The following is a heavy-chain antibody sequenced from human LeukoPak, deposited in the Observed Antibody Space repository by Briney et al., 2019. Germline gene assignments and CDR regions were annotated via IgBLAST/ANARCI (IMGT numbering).Heavy chain of an antibody. CDR1: GYTFTGYY. J-gene: IGHJ4*02. CDR3: ARDHEGGSYYIGY. D-gene: IGHD1-26*01. V-gene: IGHV1-2*02. Sequence: GASVKVSCKASGYTFTGYYMHWVRQAPGQGLEWMGWINPNSGGTNYAQKFQGRVTMTRDTSISTAYMELSRLRSDDTAVYYCARDHEGGSYYIGYWGQGTLVTVSS. CDR2: INPNSGGT.